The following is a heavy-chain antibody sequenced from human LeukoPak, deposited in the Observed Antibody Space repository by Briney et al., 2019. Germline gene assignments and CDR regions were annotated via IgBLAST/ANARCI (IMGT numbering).Heavy chain of an antibody. CDR3: ARVDNLRYSSSSGGVDY. Sequence: ASVKVSCKASGYTFTGYYMHWVRQAPGQGLEWMGWINPNSGGTNYAQKFQGRVTMTRDTSISTAYMELSRLRSDDTAVYYCARVDNLRYSSSSGGVDYWGQGTLVTVSS. CDR2: INPNSGGT. J-gene: IGHJ4*02. V-gene: IGHV1-2*02. CDR1: GYTFTGYY. D-gene: IGHD6-6*01.